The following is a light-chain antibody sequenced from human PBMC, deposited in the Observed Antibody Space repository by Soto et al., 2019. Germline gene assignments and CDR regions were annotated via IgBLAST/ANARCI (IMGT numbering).Light chain of an antibody. CDR3: QQSYSNPPT. CDR1: ESVITY. Sequence: IPMTHSPSSLSASPGYRFTITCRSSESVITYLNWYRQKPGKAPNLLIHTASTLESGVPTRFSGSGSGTDFTLTISSLQPEDFGIYYCQQSYSNPPTFGGGTKVDIK. V-gene: IGKV1-39*01. J-gene: IGKJ4*01. CDR2: TAS.